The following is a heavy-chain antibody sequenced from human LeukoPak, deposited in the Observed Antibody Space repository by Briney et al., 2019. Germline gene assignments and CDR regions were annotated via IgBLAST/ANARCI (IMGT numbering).Heavy chain of an antibody. CDR1: GFTVSSNY. Sequence: GESLRLSCAASGFTVSSNYMSWVRQAPGKGLEWVSVIYSGGSTYYADSVKGRFTISRDNSKNTLFLQMNSLRTEDTAVYFCARWGNDYSQFDSWGQGTLVTVS. CDR2: IYSGGST. V-gene: IGHV3-53*01. CDR3: ARWGNDYSQFDS. D-gene: IGHD4-11*01. J-gene: IGHJ4*02.